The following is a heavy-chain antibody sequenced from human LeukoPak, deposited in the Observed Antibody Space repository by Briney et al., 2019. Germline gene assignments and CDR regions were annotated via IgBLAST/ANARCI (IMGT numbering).Heavy chain of an antibody. CDR2: IYYSGST. CDR1: GGSFSGYY. Sequence: PSETLSLTCAVYGGSFSGYYWSWIRQPPGKGLEWIGYIYYSGSTNYNPSLKSRVTISVDTSKNQFSLKLSSVTAADTAVYYCARVFRGGYCSSTSCYGLDYWGQGTLVTVSS. D-gene: IGHD2-2*01. CDR3: ARVFRGGYCSSTSCYGLDY. J-gene: IGHJ4*02. V-gene: IGHV4-59*01.